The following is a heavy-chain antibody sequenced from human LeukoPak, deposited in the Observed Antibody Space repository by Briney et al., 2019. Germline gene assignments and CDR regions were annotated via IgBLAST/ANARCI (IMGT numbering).Heavy chain of an antibody. Sequence: ASVKVSCKTSGYPFISYGLSWVRQAPGLGLEWMGWINAYNGDTNYAQRLQGRVTMTTDTSTTTAYMELRSLRSDDTAVYYCARVFYFYDTSGPQYSFDYWGQGTLVTVSS. J-gene: IGHJ4*02. CDR2: INAYNGDT. CDR1: GYPFISYG. D-gene: IGHD3-22*01. V-gene: IGHV1-18*04. CDR3: ARVFYFYDTSGPQYSFDY.